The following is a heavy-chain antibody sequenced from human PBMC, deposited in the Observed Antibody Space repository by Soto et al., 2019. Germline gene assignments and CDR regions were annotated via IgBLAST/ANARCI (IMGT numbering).Heavy chain of an antibody. V-gene: IGHV1-69*13. CDR2: IIPIFGTA. D-gene: IGHD5-18*01. CDR1: GGTFSSYA. J-gene: IGHJ4*02. CDR3: ARATAMVPVLFDY. Sequence: SVKVSCKASGGTFSSYAISWVRQAPGQGLEWMGGIIPIFGTANYAQKFQGRVTITADESTSTAYMELSSLRSEDTAVYYCARATAMVPVLFDYWGQGTLVTVSS.